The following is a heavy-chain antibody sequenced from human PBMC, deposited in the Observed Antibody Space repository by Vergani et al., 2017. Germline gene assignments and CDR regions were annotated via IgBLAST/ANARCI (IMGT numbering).Heavy chain of an antibody. CDR3: AKLGGLAIFGVVTNYFDY. Sequence: QVQLVQSGAEVKKPGSSVKVSCKASGGTFSSYTISWVRQAPGQGLEWMGRIIPILGIANYAQKFQGRVTITADKSTSTAYMELSSLRSEDTAVYYCAKLGGLAIFGVVTNYFDYWGQGTLVTVSS. CDR2: IIPILGIA. D-gene: IGHD3-3*01. V-gene: IGHV1-69*02. J-gene: IGHJ4*02. CDR1: GGTFSSYT.